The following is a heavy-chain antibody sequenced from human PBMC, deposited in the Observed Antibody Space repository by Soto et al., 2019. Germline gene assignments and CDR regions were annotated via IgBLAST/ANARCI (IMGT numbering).Heavy chain of an antibody. J-gene: IGHJ6*04. CDR1: GDSVSSNSAA. Sequence: SQTLSLTCAISGDSVSSNSAAWNWIRQCPSRSLEWLGKTYYRSKWYNDYAVSVKSRITINPDTSKNQFSLQLNSVTPEDTAVYYCARGISYSQGDVWGKGTTVTVSS. CDR2: TYYRSKWYN. CDR3: ARGISYSQGDV. V-gene: IGHV6-1*01. D-gene: IGHD2-21*01.